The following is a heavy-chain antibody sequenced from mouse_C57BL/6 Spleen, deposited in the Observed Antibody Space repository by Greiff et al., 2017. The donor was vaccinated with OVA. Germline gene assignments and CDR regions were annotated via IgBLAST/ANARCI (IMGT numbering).Heavy chain of an antibody. CDR1: GFTFSNYW. J-gene: IGHJ3*01. CDR3: TGKAWFAY. Sequence: EVKLMESGGGLVQPGGSMKLSCVASGFTFSNYWMNWVRQSPEKGLEWVAQIRLKSDNYATHYAESVKGRFTISRDDYKSSVYLQMNNLRAEDTGIYYCTGKAWFAYWGQGTLVTVSA. CDR2: IRLKSDNYAT. V-gene: IGHV6-3*01.